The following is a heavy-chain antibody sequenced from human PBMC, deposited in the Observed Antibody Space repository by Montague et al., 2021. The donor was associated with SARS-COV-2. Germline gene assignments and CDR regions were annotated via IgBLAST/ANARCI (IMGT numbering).Heavy chain of an antibody. CDR2: IYYSGCT. V-gene: IGHV4-59*08. CDR3: ARSSGSYSTFDF. CDR1: GVSIISSY. D-gene: IGHD3-10*01. Sequence: SETLSLTCTVSGVSIISSYWTWIRQPPGKGLEWIGYIYYSGCTSYNSFLKSRVTMSVDTSKNQFSLKLSSVTAADTAVYYCARSSGSYSTFDFLGQGTLVTVSS. J-gene: IGHJ4*01.